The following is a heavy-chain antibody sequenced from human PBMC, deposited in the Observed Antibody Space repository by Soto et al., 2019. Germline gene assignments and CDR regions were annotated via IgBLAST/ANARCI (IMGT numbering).Heavy chain of an antibody. D-gene: IGHD6-19*01. CDR2: ISGSGRST. J-gene: IGHJ6*02. V-gene: IGHV3-23*01. CDR1: GFTFSNYA. CDR3: AKDGLDSSGSQPSGLDV. Sequence: GGSLRLSCAASGFTFSNYAMSWVRQAPGKGLEWVSVISGSGRSTYYADSVRGRFTISRDNFKNTLYMQMKSLRVEDTAVYYCAKDGLDSSGSQPSGLDVWGQGTTVTVSS.